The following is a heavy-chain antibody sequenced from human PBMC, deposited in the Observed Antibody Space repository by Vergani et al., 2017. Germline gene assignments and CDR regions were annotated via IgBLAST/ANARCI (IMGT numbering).Heavy chain of an antibody. CDR1: GYTFTSYG. D-gene: IGHD3-3*01. CDR2: ISAYNGNT. CDR3: ARDTYYDFWSGYPSGYGMDV. Sequence: QVQLVQSGAEVKKPGASVKVSCKASGYTFTSYGISWVRQAPGQGLEWMGWISAYNGNTNYAQKLQGRVTMTTDTSTSTAYMELRSLRSDDTAAYYCARDTYYDFWSGYPSGYGMDVWGQGTTVTVSS. J-gene: IGHJ6*02. V-gene: IGHV1-18*01.